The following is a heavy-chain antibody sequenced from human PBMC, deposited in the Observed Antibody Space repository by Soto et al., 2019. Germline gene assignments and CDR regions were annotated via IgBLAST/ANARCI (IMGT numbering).Heavy chain of an antibody. V-gene: IGHV3-53*02. CDR2: IYSGGST. CDR3: ARDFSGAGAFDI. Sequence: EVQLVETGGGLIQPGGSLRLSCAASGFTVSSNYMSWVRQAPGKGLEWVSVIYSGGSTYYADSVKGRFTIYRDNSTNTLYLQMNSLRAEDTAVYYCARDFSGAGAFDIWGQGTMVTVSS. CDR1: GFTVSSNY. J-gene: IGHJ3*02. D-gene: IGHD3-10*01.